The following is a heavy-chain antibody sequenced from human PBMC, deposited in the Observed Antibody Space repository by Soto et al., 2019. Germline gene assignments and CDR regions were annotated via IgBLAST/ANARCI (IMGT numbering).Heavy chain of an antibody. J-gene: IGHJ6*02. D-gene: IGHD3-10*01. Sequence: QVQLVESGGGVVQPGRSLRLSCAASGFTFSSYGMHWVRQAPGKGLEWVAVISYDGSNKYYADSVKGRFTISRDNSKNPLYLQMNSLRAEDTAVYYCAKVRSVRGRSGMDVWGQGTTVTVSS. CDR2: ISYDGSNK. CDR3: AKVRSVRGRSGMDV. V-gene: IGHV3-30*18. CDR1: GFTFSSYG.